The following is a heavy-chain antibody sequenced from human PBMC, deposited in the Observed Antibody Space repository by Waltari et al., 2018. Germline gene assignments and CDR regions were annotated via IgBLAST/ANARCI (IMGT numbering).Heavy chain of an antibody. CDR1: GGSFSGYY. CDR2: INHTGST. Sequence: QVQLQQWGAGLLKPSETLSLTCAVYGGSFSGYYWSWIRQPPGKGLEWIGEINHTGSTNYNPSLMSRVTISVYTSKNQCSRKLSSVTAADTAVYYCARVIRITIFGVVNYYFDYWGQGTLVTVSS. CDR3: ARVIRITIFGVVNYYFDY. V-gene: IGHV4-34*01. J-gene: IGHJ4*02. D-gene: IGHD3-3*01.